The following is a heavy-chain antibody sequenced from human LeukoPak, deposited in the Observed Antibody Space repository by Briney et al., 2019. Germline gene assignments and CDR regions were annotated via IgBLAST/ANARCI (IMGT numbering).Heavy chain of an antibody. CDR2: IYHSGST. Sequence: SETLSLTCAVSGGSISSGGYSWSWIRQPPGKGLEWIGYIYHSGSTYYNPSLKSRVTISVDTSKNQFSLKLSSVTAADTAVYYCARTPAGYCSSTSCYYFDYWGQGTLVTVSS. V-gene: IGHV4-30-2*01. CDR3: ARTPAGYCSSTSCYYFDY. D-gene: IGHD2-2*01. J-gene: IGHJ4*02. CDR1: GGSISSGGYS.